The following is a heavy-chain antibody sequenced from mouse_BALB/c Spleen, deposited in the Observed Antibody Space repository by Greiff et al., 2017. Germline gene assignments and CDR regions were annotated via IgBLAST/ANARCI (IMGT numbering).Heavy chain of an antibody. CDR3: ARGLGGKGLDY. J-gene: IGHJ2*01. D-gene: IGHD1-3*01. V-gene: IGHV1-69*01. Sequence: QVQLQQPGAELVMPGASVKMSCKASGYTFTDYWMHWVKQRPGQGLEWIGAIDTSDSYTSYNQKFKGKATLTVDESSSTAYMQLSSLTSEDSAVYYCARGLGGKGLDYWGQGTTLTVSS. CDR1: GYTFTDYW. CDR2: IDTSDSYT.